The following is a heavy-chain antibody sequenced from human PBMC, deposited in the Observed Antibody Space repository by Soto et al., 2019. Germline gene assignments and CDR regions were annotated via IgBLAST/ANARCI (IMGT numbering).Heavy chain of an antibody. Sequence: ASVKVSCKASGGTFSSYAISRVRQAPGQGLEWMGGIIPIFGTANYAQKFQGRVTITADESTSTAYMELSSLRSEDTAVYYCAREGVNITTIGGNWFDPWGQGTLVTVSS. CDR3: AREGVNITTIGGNWFDP. CDR1: GGTFSSYA. V-gene: IGHV1-69*13. CDR2: IIPIFGTA. J-gene: IGHJ5*02. D-gene: IGHD3-10*01.